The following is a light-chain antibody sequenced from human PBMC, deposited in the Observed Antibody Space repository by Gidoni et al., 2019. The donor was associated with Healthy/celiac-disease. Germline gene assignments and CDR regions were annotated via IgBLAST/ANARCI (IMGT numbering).Light chain of an antibody. CDR1: QSVLYSSNNKNY. V-gene: IGKV4-1*01. Sequence: DIVMTQSPDSLAVSLGERATINCKSSQSVLYSSNNKNYLAWYQQKPGQPPKLLIYWASTRESGVPDRFSGSGSGTDFTLTISSLQAEDVAVYYCQQYCSLPSFGQGTKLEIK. J-gene: IGKJ2*01. CDR2: WAS. CDR3: QQYCSLPS.